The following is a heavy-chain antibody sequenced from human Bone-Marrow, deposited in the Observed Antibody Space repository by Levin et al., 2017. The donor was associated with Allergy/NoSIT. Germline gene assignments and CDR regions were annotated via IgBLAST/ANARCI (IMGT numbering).Heavy chain of an antibody. V-gene: IGHV3-48*02. CDR1: GFTFSTHS. D-gene: IGHD3-22*01. Sequence: PGGSLRLSCAASGFTFSTHSMNWVRQAPGKGLEWLSYISSTSSNIFYADSVKGRFTISRDNARNSLFLQMNSLTDEDTAVYYCARDRTFYYDSSGSFDFWGQGTLVTVSS. CDR3: ARDRTFYYDSSGSFDF. CDR2: ISSTSSNI. J-gene: IGHJ4*02.